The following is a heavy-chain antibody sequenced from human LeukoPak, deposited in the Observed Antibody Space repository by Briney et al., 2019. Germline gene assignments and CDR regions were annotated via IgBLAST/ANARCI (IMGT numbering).Heavy chain of an antibody. CDR1: GFTFSRYA. J-gene: IGHJ4*02. V-gene: IGHV3-23*01. CDR2: IGDSGRNT. D-gene: IGHD3-10*01. CDR3: AKDPMVRGATYDS. Sequence: GGSLRLSCAASGFTFSRYAMTWVRQAPGKGPEWVSAIGDSGRNTYYADSVRGRFTISRDNSKNTLYLQMNSLRAEDTAIYYCAKDPMVRGATYDSWGQGTQVTVSS.